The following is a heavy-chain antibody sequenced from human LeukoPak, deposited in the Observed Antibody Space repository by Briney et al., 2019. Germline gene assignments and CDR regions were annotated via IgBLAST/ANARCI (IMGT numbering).Heavy chain of an antibody. CDR1: GFTFSSYA. CDR3: AKSRYCSSTSCRIHYFDY. D-gene: IGHD2-2*01. V-gene: IGHV3-23*01. J-gene: IGHJ4*02. Sequence: GGSLRLSCAASGFTFSSYAMSWVRQAPGKGLEWVSAISGNGGSTYYADSVKGRFTISRDNSKNTLYLQMNSLRAEDTAVYYCAKSRYCSSTSCRIHYFDYWGQGTLVTASS. CDR2: ISGNGGST.